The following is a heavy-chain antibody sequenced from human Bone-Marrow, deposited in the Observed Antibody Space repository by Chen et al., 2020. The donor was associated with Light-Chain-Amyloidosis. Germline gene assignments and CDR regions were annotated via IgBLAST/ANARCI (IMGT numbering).Heavy chain of an antibody. J-gene: IGHJ4*02. CDR1: GFTFSYTW. Sequence: EVQLVESGGGLVKPGGSLRLSCAASGFTFSYTWMNWVRQAPGKGLEWVGRIKSKSDGGTIDYIAPVKGRFTISRSDSRNTVFLQMNSLKAEDTAVYYCTTAPLDSPYYFDYWGQGTLVTVSS. D-gene: IGHD3-9*01. CDR2: IKSKSDGGTI. V-gene: IGHV3-15*01. CDR3: TTAPLDSPYYFDY.